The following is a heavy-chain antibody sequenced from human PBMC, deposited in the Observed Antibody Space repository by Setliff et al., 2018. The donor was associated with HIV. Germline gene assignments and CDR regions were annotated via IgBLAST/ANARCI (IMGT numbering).Heavy chain of an antibody. D-gene: IGHD6-6*01. Sequence: GGSLRLSCAASGFTFSSYWMHWVRQAPGKGLVWVSRINSDGSSRTYADSVKGRFTISRDNAKNTLYLQMNSLRAEDTAVYYCAKDRNMYSRSSRYHYYHYLDVCGKGTTVTASS. CDR3: AKDRNMYSRSSRYHYYHYLDV. CDR2: INSDGSSR. J-gene: IGHJ6*03. CDR1: GFTFSSYW. V-gene: IGHV3-74*01.